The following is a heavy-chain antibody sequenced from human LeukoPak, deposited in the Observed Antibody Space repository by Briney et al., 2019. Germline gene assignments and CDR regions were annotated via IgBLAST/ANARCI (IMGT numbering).Heavy chain of an antibody. J-gene: IGHJ4*02. V-gene: IGHV1-46*01. CDR1: GYTFTIYN. CDR2: INPSGGST. D-gene: IGHD5/OR15-5a*01. Sequence: GASVKVSCKASGYTFTIYNMYWVRQAPGQGLEWMGIINPSGGSTNYAQKFQGRVTMTRDTSTSTVYMELSSLRSEDTAVYYCARETSTRCFDYWGQGTLVTVSS. CDR3: ARETSTRCFDY.